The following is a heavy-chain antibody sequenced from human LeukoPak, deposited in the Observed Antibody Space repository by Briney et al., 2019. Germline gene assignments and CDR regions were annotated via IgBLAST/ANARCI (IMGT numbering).Heavy chain of an antibody. Sequence: GSSVNVSSNASVYTVTSSGTSWVGRAPGQGLEWMGSIIVYSGKTNYAPKFQGRVIMTTDTSTSTAYMDLRSLRSDDTAVYYCARAGYENLIAGPDFWGQGTLVTVSS. D-gene: IGHD1-1*01. J-gene: IGHJ4*02. CDR3: ARAGYENLIAGPDF. CDR1: VYTVTSSG. V-gene: IGHV1-18*01. CDR2: IIVYSGKT.